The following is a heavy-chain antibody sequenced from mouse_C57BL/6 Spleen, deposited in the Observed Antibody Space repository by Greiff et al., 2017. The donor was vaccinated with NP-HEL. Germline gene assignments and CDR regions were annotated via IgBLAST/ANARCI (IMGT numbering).Heavy chain of an antibody. CDR3: AKNLYGSSPSYAMDY. Sequence: QVQLQQSGPGLVQPSQSLSITCTVSGFSLTSYGVHWVRQSPGKGLEWLGVIWRGGSTDYNAAFMSRLSITKDNSKSQVFFKMNSLQADDTAIYYCAKNLYGSSPSYAMDYWGQGTSVTVSS. V-gene: IGHV2-5*01. D-gene: IGHD1-1*01. CDR2: IWRGGST. CDR1: GFSLTSYG. J-gene: IGHJ4*01.